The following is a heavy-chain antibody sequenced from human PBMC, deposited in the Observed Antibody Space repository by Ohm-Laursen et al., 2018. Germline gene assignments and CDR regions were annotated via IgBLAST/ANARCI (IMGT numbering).Heavy chain of an antibody. CDR3: ARIRENYSPYDAFDI. D-gene: IGHD4-11*01. J-gene: IGHJ3*02. CDR2: INHSRST. Sequence: SETLSLTCAVYGGSFSGYYWNWIRQPPGKGLEWIGEINHSRSTKYNSSFKSRVTISVDTSKNQFSLKLSSVTAADTAVYYCARIRENYSPYDAFDIWGPGTMVTVSS. CDR1: GGSFSGYY. V-gene: IGHV4-34*01.